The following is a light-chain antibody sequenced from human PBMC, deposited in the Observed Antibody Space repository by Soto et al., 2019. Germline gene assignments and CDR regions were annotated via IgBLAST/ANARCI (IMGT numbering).Light chain of an antibody. CDR3: QQYGTSPQT. J-gene: IGKJ1*01. V-gene: IGKV3-20*01. Sequence: EIELTQSPGTLSLSPGERATLSCRASQSVSSSYLAWYQQKPGQAPRLLIYDTFSRATDIPDRFSGSGSGTDFTLTISGLELEDFAVYYCQQYGTSPQTFGKGTKVDIK. CDR2: DTF. CDR1: QSVSSSY.